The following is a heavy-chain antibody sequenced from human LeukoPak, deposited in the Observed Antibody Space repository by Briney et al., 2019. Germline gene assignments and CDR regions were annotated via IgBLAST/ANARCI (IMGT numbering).Heavy chain of an antibody. Sequence: PGRSLRLSCAAPGFNFSNYAMHWVRQAPGKGLDWVAIISSDKNNKYYADSVKGRFTISRDNSKNALYLQMNSLRAEDTAVYYCAKDLDTAMANWGQGTLVTVSS. CDR3: AKDLDTAMAN. V-gene: IGHV3-30-3*01. CDR1: GFNFSNYA. CDR2: ISSDKNNK. J-gene: IGHJ4*02. D-gene: IGHD5-18*01.